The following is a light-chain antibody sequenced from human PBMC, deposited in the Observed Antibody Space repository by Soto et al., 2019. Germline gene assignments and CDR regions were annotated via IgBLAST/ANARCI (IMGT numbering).Light chain of an antibody. CDR1: QSVSSY. V-gene: IGKV3-11*01. CDR3: QQYSSSPQA. CDR2: DAS. Sequence: EIVLTQSPATLSLSPGERATLSCRASQSVSSYLAWYHQKPGQAPRLLIYDASSRATGIPARFSGSGSGTDFTLTISSLEPEDFAVYYCQQYSSSPQAFGQGTKVDIK. J-gene: IGKJ1*01.